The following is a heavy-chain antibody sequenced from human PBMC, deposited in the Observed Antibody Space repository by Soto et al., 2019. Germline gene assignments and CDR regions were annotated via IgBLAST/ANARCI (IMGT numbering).Heavy chain of an antibody. J-gene: IGHJ4*02. CDR2: ISSSSSYI. CDR3: ARDHTAVPSYFDY. D-gene: IGHD6-13*01. CDR1: GFTFSSYS. V-gene: IGHV3-21*01. Sequence: PGGSLRLSCAASGFTFSSYSMNWVRQAPGKGLEWVSSISSSSSYIYYADSVKGRFTISRDNAKNSLYLQMNSLRAEDTAVYYCARDHTAVPSYFDYWGQGTLVTVSS.